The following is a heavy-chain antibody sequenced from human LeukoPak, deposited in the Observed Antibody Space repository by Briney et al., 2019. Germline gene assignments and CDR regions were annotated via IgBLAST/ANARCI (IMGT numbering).Heavy chain of an antibody. CDR3: ARGYSSDY. J-gene: IGHJ4*02. V-gene: IGHV4-59*01. CDR1: GGSIGSYY. CDR2: IYYSGST. Sequence: SETLSLTCTVSGGSIGSYYWSWIRQPPGKGLEWIGYIYYSGSTNYNPSLKSRVTISVDTSKNQFSLKLSSVTAADTAVYYCARGYSSDYWGQGTLVAVSS.